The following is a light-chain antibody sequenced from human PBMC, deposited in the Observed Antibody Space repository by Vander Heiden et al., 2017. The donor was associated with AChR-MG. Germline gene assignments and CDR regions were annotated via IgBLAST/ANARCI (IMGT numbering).Light chain of an antibody. CDR3: QQSFGSQLP. Sequence: DIYMTQSPSSLSAPLGDRVTITFRASHSIGDSLNWYQHKRGKAPQILIYSASTLQYGVPSRFSGGGSGADVTLTIISLQPEDFATYYCQQSFGSQLPFGGGTKVDI. CDR1: HSIGDS. V-gene: IGKV1-39*01. CDR2: SAS. J-gene: IGKJ4*01.